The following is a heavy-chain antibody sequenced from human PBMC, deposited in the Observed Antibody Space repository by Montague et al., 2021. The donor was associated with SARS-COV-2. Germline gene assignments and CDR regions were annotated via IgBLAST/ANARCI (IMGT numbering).Heavy chain of an antibody. CDR3: ARREDYYGSGSYPN. CDR1: GGSISSSSYY. CDR2: IYYSGST. D-gene: IGHD3-10*01. J-gene: IGHJ4*02. V-gene: IGHV4-39*01. Sequence: SKTLSLTCTVSGGSISSSSYYWGWVRQPPGKGLEWIGSIYYSGSTYYNPSLKSRVTISVDTFKNQFSLKLSSVTAADTAVYYCARREDYYGSGSYPNWGQGTLVTVSS.